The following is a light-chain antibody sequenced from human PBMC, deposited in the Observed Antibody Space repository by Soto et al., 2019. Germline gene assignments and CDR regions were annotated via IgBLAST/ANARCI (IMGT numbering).Light chain of an antibody. CDR1: QGISSY. V-gene: IGKV1-8*01. CDR2: AAS. J-gene: IGKJ1*01. CDR3: QQYYSYHWK. Sequence: AIRMTHSPSSLSASTGDRVTITCRASQGISSYLAWYQQKPGKAPKLLIYAASTLQSGVPSRFSGSGSGTDFTLTISCLQSEDFATYYCQQYYSYHWKFGQGT.